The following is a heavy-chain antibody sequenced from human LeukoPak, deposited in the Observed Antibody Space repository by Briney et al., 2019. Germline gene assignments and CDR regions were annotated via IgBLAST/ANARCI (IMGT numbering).Heavy chain of an antibody. J-gene: IGHJ6*03. D-gene: IGHD1-7*01. V-gene: IGHV4-34*01. Sequence: TSETLSLTCAVYGGSFSNYYWSWIRQSPGKGLEWIGEINDNGRINYNPSLMTRVTISIDTSKKQFSLTVNFVTAADTAVYYCAGRWNYGTNYCMDVWDKGTTVTVSS. CDR1: GGSFSNYY. CDR3: AGRWNYGTNYCMDV. CDR2: INDNGRI.